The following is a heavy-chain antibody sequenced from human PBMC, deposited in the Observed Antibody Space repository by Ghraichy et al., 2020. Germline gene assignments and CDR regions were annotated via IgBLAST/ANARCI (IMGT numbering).Heavy chain of an antibody. V-gene: IGHV3-30-3*01. D-gene: IGHD3-16*01. CDR3: ARGFTGLDF. Sequence: GGSLRLTCAASGFSFNSYAMHWVRQAPGKGLDWVSVISYFGTEKFYADTVKGRFTISRDNSITMLYLQMNDLRPEDTGVYYCARGFTGLDFWGLGTLVTVSS. CDR1: GFSFNSYA. J-gene: IGHJ4*02. CDR2: ISYFGTEK.